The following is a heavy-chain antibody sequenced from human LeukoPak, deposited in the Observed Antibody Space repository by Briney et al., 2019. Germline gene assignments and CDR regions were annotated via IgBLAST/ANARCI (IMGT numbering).Heavy chain of an antibody. D-gene: IGHD3-10*01. CDR1: GFTFSSYS. CDR3: ARVGSGVYMDV. CDR2: ISSSSSYI. J-gene: IGHJ6*03. Sequence: GGSLRLSCAASGFTFSSYSMNWVRQAPGKGLEWVSSISSSSSYIYYADSVKGRFTISRDNAKNSLYLQMNSLRAEDTAVYYCARVGSGVYMDVWGKGTTVTVSS. V-gene: IGHV3-21*01.